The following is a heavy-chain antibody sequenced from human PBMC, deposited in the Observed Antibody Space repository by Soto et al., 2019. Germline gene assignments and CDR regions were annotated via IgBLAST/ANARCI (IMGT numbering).Heavy chain of an antibody. V-gene: IGHV1-2*02. J-gene: IGHJ5*02. CDR3: ARAGSGSYAGFDP. Sequence: QGRVTMTRDTSISTAYMELSRLRSDDTAVYYCARAGSGSYAGFDPWGQGTPVTVSS. D-gene: IGHD1-26*01.